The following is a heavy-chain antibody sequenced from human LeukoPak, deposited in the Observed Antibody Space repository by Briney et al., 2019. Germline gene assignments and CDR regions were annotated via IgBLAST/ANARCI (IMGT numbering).Heavy chain of an antibody. J-gene: IGHJ6*02. CDR2: INPNSGGT. D-gene: IGHD3-22*01. CDR3: ARFLPPSYYDSSGTGGMDV. CDR1: GYTFTGYY. Sequence: ASVKVSCKASGYTFTGYYMHWVRQAPGQGLEWMGWINPNSGGTNYAQKFQGRVTMTRDTSISTAYMELSRLRSDDTAVYYCARFLPPSYYDSSGTGGMDVWGQGTTVTASS. V-gene: IGHV1-2*02.